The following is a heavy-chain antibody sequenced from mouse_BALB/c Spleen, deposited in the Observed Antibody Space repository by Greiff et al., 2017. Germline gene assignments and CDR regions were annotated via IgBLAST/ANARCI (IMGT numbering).Heavy chain of an antibody. J-gene: IGHJ4*01. Sequence: VQLQESGAELARPGASVKLSCKASGYTFTSYWMQWVKQRPGQGLEWIGAIYPGDGDTRYTQKFKGKATLTADKSSSTAYMQLSSLASEDSAVYYCARDGYDDYAMDYWGQGTSVTVSS. CDR2: IYPGDGDT. CDR3: ARDGYDDYAMDY. V-gene: IGHV1-87*01. CDR1: GYTFTSYW. D-gene: IGHD2-2*01.